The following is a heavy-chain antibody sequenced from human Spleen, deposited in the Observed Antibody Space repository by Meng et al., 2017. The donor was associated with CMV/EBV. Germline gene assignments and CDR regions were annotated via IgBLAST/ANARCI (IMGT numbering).Heavy chain of an antibody. V-gene: IGHV1-2*02. CDR1: GYTFTGYY. Sequence: ASVKVSCKTSGYTFTGYYMHWVRQAPGHGLEWMGFINPNSGTTNYAQKFQGRVTMTRDTSIGTAYMELSSLKSNDTAVYYCAREVGIQVAGTATPEYYYGLDVWGLGTTVTVSS. CDR3: AREVGIQVAGTATPEYYYGLDV. D-gene: IGHD6-19*01. J-gene: IGHJ6*02. CDR2: INPNSGTT.